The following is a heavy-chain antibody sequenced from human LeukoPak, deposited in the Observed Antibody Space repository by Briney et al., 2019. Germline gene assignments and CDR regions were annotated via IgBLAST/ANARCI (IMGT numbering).Heavy chain of an antibody. J-gene: IGHJ4*02. V-gene: IGHV3-21*01. CDR2: ISSSSSYI. Sequence: PGGSLRLSCAASGFTFSSYSMNWVRQAPGKGLEWVSSISSSSSYIYYADSVKGRFTISRDNAKNSLYLQMNSLRAVDTAVYYCARVRGYGDYGENFDYWGQGTLVTVSS. CDR1: GFTFSSYS. CDR3: ARVRGYGDYGENFDY. D-gene: IGHD4-17*01.